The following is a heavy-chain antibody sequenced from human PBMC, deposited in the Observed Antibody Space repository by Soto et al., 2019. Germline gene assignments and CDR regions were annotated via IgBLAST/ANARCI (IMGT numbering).Heavy chain of an antibody. D-gene: IGHD3-16*01. J-gene: IGHJ4*02. Sequence: QVPLVQSVAEVKQPGTSVEVSCKASAVTFSSYTSSWVRQAPGQGLEWMGRIIPILGIANYAQKFKGRVTITADKSTSTAYMELSSLRSEDTAAYYCASARVRLPMGELTHFDYWGQGYLVTVSS. V-gene: IGHV1-69*02. CDR2: IIPILGIA. CDR3: ASARVRLPMGELTHFDY. CDR1: AVTFSSYT.